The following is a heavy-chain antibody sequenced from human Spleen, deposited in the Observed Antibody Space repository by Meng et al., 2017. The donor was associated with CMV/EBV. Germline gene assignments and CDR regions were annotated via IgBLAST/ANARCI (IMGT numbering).Heavy chain of an antibody. CDR1: GGTFSSYT. CDR2: IIPILGIA. V-gene: IGHV1-69*02. CDR3: ARAAYYYDSTWWFDP. Sequence: SVKVSCKASGGTFSSYTISWVRQAPGQGLEWMGRIIPILGIANYAQKFQGRVTITADKSTSTAYMELSSLRSEDTAVYYCARAAYYYDSTWWFDPWGQGTLVTVSS. D-gene: IGHD3-22*01. J-gene: IGHJ5*02.